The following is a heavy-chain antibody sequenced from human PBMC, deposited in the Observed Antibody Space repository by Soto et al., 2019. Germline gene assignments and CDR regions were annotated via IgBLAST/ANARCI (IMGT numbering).Heavy chain of an antibody. V-gene: IGHV3-23*01. J-gene: IGHJ4*02. CDR3: AKDLSGTYYDFDY. Sequence: EVQLLESGGGLVQPGGSLRLSCAASGFTFSTYAMSWVRQAPGKGLEWVSAISGTGGSTYYPDSVKGRFTISRDNSKNTLYLQMNSLRAEDTAVYYCAKDLSGTYYDFDYWGQGTLVTVSS. CDR1: GFTFSTYA. CDR2: ISGTGGST. D-gene: IGHD1-26*01.